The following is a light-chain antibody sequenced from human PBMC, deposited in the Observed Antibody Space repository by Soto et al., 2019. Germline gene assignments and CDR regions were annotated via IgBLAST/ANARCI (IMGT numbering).Light chain of an antibody. V-gene: IGKV3-20*01. CDR1: QSISSN. J-gene: IGKJ1*01. CDR2: GAS. Sequence: EIVMMQSPATLSVSPGERVTLSCRASQSISSNLAWYQQKPGQAPRFLIYGASSRATGIPDRFSGSGSGTDFTLTISRLEPEDFAVYYCQQYGRSPTTFGQGTKVDIK. CDR3: QQYGRSPTT.